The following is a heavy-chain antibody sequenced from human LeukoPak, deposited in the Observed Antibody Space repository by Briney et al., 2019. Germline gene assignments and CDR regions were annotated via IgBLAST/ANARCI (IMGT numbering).Heavy chain of an antibody. CDR2: ISGSGGST. CDR1: GFTFSSYA. Sequence: GRSLRLSCAASGFTFSSYAMSWVRQAPGKGLEWVSAISGSGGSTYYADSVKGRFTISRDNSKNTLYLQMNSLRAEDTAVYYCAKGLGDYIDYFNYWGQGALVTVSS. D-gene: IGHD4-17*01. J-gene: IGHJ4*02. CDR3: AKGLGDYIDYFNY. V-gene: IGHV3-23*01.